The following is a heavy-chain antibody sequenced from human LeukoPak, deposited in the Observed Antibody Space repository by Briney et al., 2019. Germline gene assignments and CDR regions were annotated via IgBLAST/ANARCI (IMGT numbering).Heavy chain of an antibody. CDR1: GGSISSSSYY. D-gene: IGHD3-10*01. V-gene: IGHV4-39*07. Sequence: SETLSLTCTVSGGSISSSSYYWGWIRQPPGKGLEWIGSIYYSGSTYYNPSLKSRVTISVDTSKNHLSLNLNSVTAADTAVYYCAASLWFGIYPDYWGLGTLVTVSS. CDR2: IYYSGST. CDR3: AASLWFGIYPDY. J-gene: IGHJ4*02.